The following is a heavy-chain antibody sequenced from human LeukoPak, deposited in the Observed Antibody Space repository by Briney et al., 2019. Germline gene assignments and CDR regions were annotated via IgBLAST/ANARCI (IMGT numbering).Heavy chain of an antibody. J-gene: IGHJ6*02. Sequence: SVKVSCKASGGTFSSYAISWVRQAPGQGLEWMGRIIPIPGIANYAQKFQGRVTITADKSTSTAYMELSSLRSEDTAVYYCARPNRRDGYNHHRAYYYYGMDVWGQGTTVTVSS. D-gene: IGHD5-12*01. V-gene: IGHV1-69*04. CDR2: IIPIPGIA. CDR3: ARPNRRDGYNHHRAYYYYGMDV. CDR1: GGTFSSYA.